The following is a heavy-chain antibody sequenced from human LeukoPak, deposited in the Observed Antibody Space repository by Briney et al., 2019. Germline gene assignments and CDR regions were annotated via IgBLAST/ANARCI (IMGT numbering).Heavy chain of an antibody. CDR1: GVSISSSNYY. V-gene: IGHV4-39*01. D-gene: IGHD2-15*01. CDR2: IYYSGST. J-gene: IGHJ5*02. CDR3: ARHGALCTGGSCTRFDP. Sequence: SETLSPTCTVSGVSISSSNYYWGWIRQPPGKGLEWIGTIYYSGSTYYNPSLKSRVTISVNTSKNHFSLKVRSVTATDTAMYYCARHGALCTGGSCTRFDPWGQGTLVTVSS.